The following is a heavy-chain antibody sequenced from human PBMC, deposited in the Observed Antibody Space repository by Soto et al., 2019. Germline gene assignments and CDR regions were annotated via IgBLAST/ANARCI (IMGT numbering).Heavy chain of an antibody. CDR1: GFTFSTYG. J-gene: IGHJ4*02. V-gene: IGHV3-33*01. CDR2: IWYDGSNQ. CDR3: ARDLGAFNYGSAYFDY. D-gene: IGHD3-10*01. Sequence: SLRLYCAPSGFTFSTYGMHWVRQAPGKGLEWVAVIWYDGSNQYYADSVKGRFTISRDNSKNMLYLQMNSLRAEDTAVYYCARDLGAFNYGSAYFDYWGQGTPVTVSS.